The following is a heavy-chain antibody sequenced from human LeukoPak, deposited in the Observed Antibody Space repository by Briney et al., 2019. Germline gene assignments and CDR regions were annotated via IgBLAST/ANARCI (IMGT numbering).Heavy chain of an antibody. D-gene: IGHD6-13*01. CDR3: ARGVYIAAAQYAY. CDR1: GGSISSYY. Sequence: SETLSLTCTVSGGSISSYYWSWIRQPAGKGLEWIGYIYYSGTTNYNPSLKSRVTISVDTSKNQFSLKLSSVTAADTAVYYCARGVYIAAAQYAYWGQGTLVTVSS. J-gene: IGHJ4*02. CDR2: IYYSGTT. V-gene: IGHV4-59*01.